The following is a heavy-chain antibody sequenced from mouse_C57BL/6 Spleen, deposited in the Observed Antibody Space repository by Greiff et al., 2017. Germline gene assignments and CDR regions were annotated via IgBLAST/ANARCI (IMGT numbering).Heavy chain of an antibody. CDR1: GYTFTSYW. CDR2: IHPNSGST. CDR3: ARSSITTVVARDY. V-gene: IGHV1-64*01. J-gene: IGHJ2*01. Sequence: VQLQQPGAELVKPGASVKLSCKASGYTFTSYWMHWVKQRPGKGLEWIGMIHPNSGSTNYNEKFKSKATLTVDKSSSTAYMQLSSLTSEDYAVYYRARSSITTVVARDYWGQGTTLTVSS. D-gene: IGHD1-1*01.